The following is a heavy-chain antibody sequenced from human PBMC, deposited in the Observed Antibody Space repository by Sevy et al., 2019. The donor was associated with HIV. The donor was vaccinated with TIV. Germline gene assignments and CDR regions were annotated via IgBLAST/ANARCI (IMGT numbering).Heavy chain of an antibody. J-gene: IGHJ6*02. CDR1: GFIFSGYV. CDR3: AKGDNQLPSYYGMDV. V-gene: IGHV3-23*01. D-gene: IGHD2-2*01. CDR2: ISASGGST. Sequence: GGSLRLSCAASGFIFSGYVMSWVRQAPGKGLEWVSGISASGGSTYYADSVKGRFTISRDNSKNTLYLQMNSLRAEDTAVYYCAKGDNQLPSYYGMDVWGQGTTVTVSS.